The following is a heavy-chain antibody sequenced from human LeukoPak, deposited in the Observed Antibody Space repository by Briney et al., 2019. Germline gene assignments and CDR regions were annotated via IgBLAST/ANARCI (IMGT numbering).Heavy chain of an antibody. V-gene: IGHV1-2*02. J-gene: IGHJ3*02. D-gene: IGHD1-26*01. CDR1: GYPFTASY. Sequence: ASVKASCKASGYPFTASYMHWVRQAPGQGLEWMGWINPNSGATNYEQKFQGRVALTRDTSTSTVYMELSRLTSDDTAVYYWASIYSGTYELAFDIWGQGTGVTVSS. CDR3: ASIYSGTYELAFDI. CDR2: INPNSGAT.